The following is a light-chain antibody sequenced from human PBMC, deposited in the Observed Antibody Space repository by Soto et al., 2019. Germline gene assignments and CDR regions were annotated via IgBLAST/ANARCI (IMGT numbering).Light chain of an antibody. CDR3: QQYGGSPRT. CDR1: QSVSSGY. CDR2: DAS. V-gene: IGKV3-20*01. Sequence: EIVLTQSPGTLSLSPGERGTLSCRASQSVSSGYLAWYQQKPGQAPRLLIYDASSRATGIPDRFSGSGSGTDFTLTIRIMETEDFAVYYCQQYGGSPRTFGQGTKVDTK. J-gene: IGKJ1*01.